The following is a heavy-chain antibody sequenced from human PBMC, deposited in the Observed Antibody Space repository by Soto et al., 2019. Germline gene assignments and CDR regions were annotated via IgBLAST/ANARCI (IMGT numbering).Heavy chain of an antibody. CDR3: ARAPSWGGATTGRAY. CDR1: GYTFTSYA. D-gene: IGHD1-26*01. CDR2: INAGNGNT. J-gene: IGHJ4*02. Sequence: ASVKVSCKASGYTFTSYAMHWVRQAPGQRLEWMGWINAGNGNTKYSQKFQGRVTITRDTSASTAYMELSSLRSEDTAVYYCARAPSWGGATTGRAYWGQGTLVTVSS. V-gene: IGHV1-3*01.